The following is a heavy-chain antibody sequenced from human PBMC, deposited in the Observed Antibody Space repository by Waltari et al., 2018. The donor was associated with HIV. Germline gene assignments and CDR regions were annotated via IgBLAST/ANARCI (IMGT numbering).Heavy chain of an antibody. CDR2: IKQDGSEK. V-gene: IGHV3-7*01. J-gene: IGHJ3*02. Sequence: EVQLVESGGGLVKPGGSLRLSCAASGFTFSSLWVSWVRQAPGKGLEWVANIKQDGSEKYYVDSVKGRFTISRDNAKNSLYLQMNSLRAEDTAVYYCARDRRSGQIWGQGTMVTVSS. CDR1: GFTFSSLW. CDR3: ARDRRSGQI.